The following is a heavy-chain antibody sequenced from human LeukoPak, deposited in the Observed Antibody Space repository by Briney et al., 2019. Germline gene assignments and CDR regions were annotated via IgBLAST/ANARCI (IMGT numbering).Heavy chain of an antibody. CDR3: AKDLGEGATDY. Sequence: PGGSLRLSCAASGFTFSSYSMNWVRQAPGKGLEWVAVISYDGSNKYYADSVKGRFTISRDNSKNTLYLQMNSLRAEDTAVYYCAKDLGEGATDYWGQGTLVTVSS. J-gene: IGHJ4*02. D-gene: IGHD1-26*01. V-gene: IGHV3-30*18. CDR1: GFTFSSYS. CDR2: ISYDGSNK.